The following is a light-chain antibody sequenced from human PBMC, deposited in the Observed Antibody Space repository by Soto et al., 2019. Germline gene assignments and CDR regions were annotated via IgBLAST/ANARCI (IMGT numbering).Light chain of an antibody. CDR3: QSYDSSLSGYV. Sequence: QSVLTQPPSVSGAPGQRVTISCTGSSSNIGAGYDVHGYQQLPGTAPKLIIYGNSNRPSGVPDRFSGSKSGTSASLAITGLQAEDEADYYCQSYDSSLSGYVFGTGTKLTVL. V-gene: IGLV1-40*01. CDR1: SSNIGAGYD. CDR2: GNS. J-gene: IGLJ1*01.